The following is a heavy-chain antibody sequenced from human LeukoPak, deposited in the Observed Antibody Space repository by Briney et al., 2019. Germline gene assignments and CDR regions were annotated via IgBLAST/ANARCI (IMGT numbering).Heavy chain of an antibody. CDR3: ARGGAVGSYTFDY. D-gene: IGHD1-26*01. V-gene: IGHV1-69*01. Sequence: IIPIFGTANYAQKFQGRVTITADESTSTAYMELSSLRSEDTAVYYCARGGAVGSYTFDYWGQGTQVTVSS. J-gene: IGHJ4*02. CDR2: IIPIFGTA.